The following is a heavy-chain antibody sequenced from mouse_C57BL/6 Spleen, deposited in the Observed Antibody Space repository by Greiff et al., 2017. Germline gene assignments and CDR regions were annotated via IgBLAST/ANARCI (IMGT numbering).Heavy chain of an antibody. CDR1: GYTFTSYW. CDR3: AILDCGYCVDYFDY. V-gene: IGHV1-55*01. Sequence: QVQLQQPGAELVKPGASVKMSCKASGYTFTSYWITWVKQRPGQGLEWIGDIYPGSGSTNYNEKFKSKATLTVDTSSSTAYMQLSSLTSEDSAVYYCAILDCGYCVDYFDYWGQGTTLTVSS. J-gene: IGHJ2*01. CDR2: IYPGSGST. D-gene: IGHD2-2*01.